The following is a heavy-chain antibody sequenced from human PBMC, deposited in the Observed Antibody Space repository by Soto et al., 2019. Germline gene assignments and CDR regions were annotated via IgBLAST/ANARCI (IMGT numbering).Heavy chain of an antibody. Sequence: GESLKISCKGSGYSFTSYWIGWVRQMPGKSLEWMGIIYPGDSDTRYSPSFQGQVTISADKSISTAYLQWSSLKASDTAMYYCARQPYYDFWSGYYRYYGMDVWGQAITVTVSS. J-gene: IGHJ6*02. CDR3: ARQPYYDFWSGYYRYYGMDV. D-gene: IGHD3-3*01. CDR1: GYSFTSYW. CDR2: IYPGDSDT. V-gene: IGHV5-51*01.